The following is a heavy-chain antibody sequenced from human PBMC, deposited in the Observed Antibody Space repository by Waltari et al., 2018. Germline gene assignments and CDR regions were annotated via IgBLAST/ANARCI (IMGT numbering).Heavy chain of an antibody. V-gene: IGHV1-8*01. J-gene: IGHJ4*02. CDR2: MNPNSGNT. CDR1: GYPFTSYD. D-gene: IGHD3-10*01. Sequence: QVQLVQSGAEAKKPGASVKVSCKASGYPFTSYDSNWVRQATGQGLEWMGWMNPNSGNTGYAQKFQGRVTMTRNTSISTAYMELSSLRSEDTAVYYCARPTQFRSRRYYFDYWGQGTLVTVSS. CDR3: ARPTQFRSRRYYFDY.